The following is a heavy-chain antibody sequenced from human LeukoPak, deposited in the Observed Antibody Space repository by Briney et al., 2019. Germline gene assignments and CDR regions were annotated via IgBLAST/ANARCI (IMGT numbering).Heavy chain of an antibody. CDR3: ASSAGYSSSWYDY. Sequence: SETLSLTCAVYGGSFSGYYWSWIRQPPGKGLEWIGYIYYSGSTNYNPSLKSRVTISVDTSKNQFSLKLSSVTAADTAVYYCASSAGYSSSWYDYWGQGTLVTVSS. V-gene: IGHV4-59*01. CDR2: IYYSGST. D-gene: IGHD6-13*01. CDR1: GGSFSGYY. J-gene: IGHJ4*02.